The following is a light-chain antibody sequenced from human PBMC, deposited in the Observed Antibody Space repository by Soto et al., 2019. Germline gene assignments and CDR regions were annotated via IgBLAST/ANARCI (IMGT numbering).Light chain of an antibody. Sequence: QPVLTQSPSASASLGASVKLTGTLTSGHSSYAIAWHQQQPEKGPRYLMKLNNDGSHSKGDGIPDRFSGSSSGAERYLTISSLQSEDEADYYCQTWGSGIRVVFGAGTKLTVL. CDR1: SGHSSYA. V-gene: IGLV4-69*01. CDR3: QTWGSGIRVV. CDR2: LNNDGSH. J-gene: IGLJ2*01.